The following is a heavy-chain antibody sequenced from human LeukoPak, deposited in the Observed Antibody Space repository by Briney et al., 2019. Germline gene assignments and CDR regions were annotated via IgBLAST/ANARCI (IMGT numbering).Heavy chain of an antibody. CDR3: ARAGYRGRFDY. V-gene: IGHV3-30-3*01. J-gene: IGHJ4*02. D-gene: IGHD5-12*01. CDR1: GFTFSSYA. CDR2: ISYDGSNK. Sequence: LPGGSLRLSCAASGFTFSSYAMHWVRQAPGKGLEWVAVISYDGSNKYYADSVKGRITISRDNSKNTLYLQMNSLRAEDTAVYYCARAGYRGRFDYWGQGTLVTVSS.